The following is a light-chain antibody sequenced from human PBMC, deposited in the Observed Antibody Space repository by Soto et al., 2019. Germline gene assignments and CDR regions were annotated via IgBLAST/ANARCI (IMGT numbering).Light chain of an antibody. Sequence: QSVLTQPASVSGSPGQSITISCTGTYSDVGSYNLVSWYQQHPGKAPKLVIYEVFERPSGVTHRFSGSKSGSTASLTISGLQAEDEADYYCCAYGGADALLFGGGTKLTVL. V-gene: IGLV2-23*01. J-gene: IGLJ2*01. CDR3: CAYGGADALL. CDR2: EVF. CDR1: YSDVGSYNL.